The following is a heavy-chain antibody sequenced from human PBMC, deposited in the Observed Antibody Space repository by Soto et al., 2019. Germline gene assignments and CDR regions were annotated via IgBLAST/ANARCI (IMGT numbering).Heavy chain of an antibody. CDR1: CFSFDEFS. D-gene: IGHD3-22*01. V-gene: IGHV3-49*03. Sequence: LRLSCAGSCFSFDEFSLNLFRQAPGKGLEWVAFIRTKAFGATAEYAASVKDRFTVSRDDSKSIAYLQMTSLRVEDTAMYFCTRDWNYYFESTAPRGYWGQGTQVTVS. CDR2: IRTKAFGATA. J-gene: IGHJ4*02. CDR3: TRDWNYYFESTAPRGY.